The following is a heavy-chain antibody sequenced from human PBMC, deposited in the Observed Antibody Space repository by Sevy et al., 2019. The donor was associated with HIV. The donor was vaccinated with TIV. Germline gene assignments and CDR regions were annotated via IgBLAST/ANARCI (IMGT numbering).Heavy chain of an antibody. CDR3: ARDRCSSTSWFGYYYYGMDV. J-gene: IGHJ6*02. Sequence: ASVKVSCKASGYTFTGYYMHWVRQAPGQGLEWMGWINPNSGGTNYAQKFQGRVTMTRDTSISTAYMELSRLRSDDTAVYYCARDRCSSTSWFGYYYYGMDVWGQGTTVTVSS. CDR1: GYTFTGYY. V-gene: IGHV1-2*02. D-gene: IGHD2-2*01. CDR2: INPNSGGT.